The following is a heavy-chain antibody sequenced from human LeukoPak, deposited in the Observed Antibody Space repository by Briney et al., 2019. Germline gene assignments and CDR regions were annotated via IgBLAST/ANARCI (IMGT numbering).Heavy chain of an antibody. CDR2: IVGSSST. Sequence: PGGSLRLSCAASGFTVSRNYMSWVRQAPGKGLEWVSSIVGSSSTYYADSLKGRFTISRDNAKNSLYLQMNSLRAEDTAVYYCARIGAGSSRDYWGQGTLVTVSS. D-gene: IGHD6-13*01. CDR3: ARIGAGSSRDY. J-gene: IGHJ4*02. V-gene: IGHV3-69-1*01. CDR1: GFTVSRNY.